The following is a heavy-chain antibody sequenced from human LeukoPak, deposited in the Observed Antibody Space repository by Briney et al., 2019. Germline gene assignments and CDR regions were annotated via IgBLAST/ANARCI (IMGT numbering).Heavy chain of an antibody. CDR1: GFIFSTYW. V-gene: IGHV3-74*01. CDR2: INSDGSRT. Sequence: GGSLRLSCAASGFIFSTYWMHWVRQARGKGLVWVSRINSDGSRTTYADSVKGRFTISRDNAKHTLYLQMNSLTTEDTGVYYCARPETQYSSGLDGFDIWGQGTMVTVSS. D-gene: IGHD6-19*01. J-gene: IGHJ3*02. CDR3: ARPETQYSSGLDGFDI.